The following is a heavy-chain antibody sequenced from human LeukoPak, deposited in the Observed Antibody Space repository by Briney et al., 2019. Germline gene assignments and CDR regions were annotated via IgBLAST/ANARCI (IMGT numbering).Heavy chain of an antibody. Sequence: PGGSLRLSCAASGFTFRSYAMTWVRQAPGKGLEWVSSIGGTTYSTYYADSVRGRFTISRDNSKNTLYLQMNSLRAEDTAVYYCAKIIEAAGSGYWGQGTLVTVSS. CDR1: GFTFRSYA. CDR3: AKIIEAAGSGY. CDR2: IGGTTYST. J-gene: IGHJ4*02. D-gene: IGHD6-13*01. V-gene: IGHV3-23*01.